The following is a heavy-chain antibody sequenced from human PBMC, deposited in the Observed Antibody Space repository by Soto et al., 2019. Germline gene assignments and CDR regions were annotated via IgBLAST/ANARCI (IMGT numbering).Heavy chain of an antibody. Sequence: SETLSLTCTVSGGSISSYDWSWIRQSPGKGLEWVGYMSYSGATNSSPSLKSRVTISVDTSKNQFSLKLSSVTAADTAVYYCARNPAYSYGVFDYWGQGALVTVSS. J-gene: IGHJ4*02. V-gene: IGHV4-59*01. CDR2: MSYSGAT. D-gene: IGHD2-21*01. CDR1: GGSISSYD. CDR3: ARNPAYSYGVFDY.